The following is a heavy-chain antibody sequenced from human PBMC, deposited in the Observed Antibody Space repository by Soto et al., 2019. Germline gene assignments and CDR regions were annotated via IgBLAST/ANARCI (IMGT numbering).Heavy chain of an antibody. CDR3: ARQAGILTGYFDYYYMDV. Sequence: GESLKISCKGSGYSFTSYWIGWVRQMPGKGLEWMGIIYPGDSDTRYSPPFQGQVTISADKSISTAYLQWSSLKASDTAMYYCARQAGILTGYFDYYYMDVWGKGTTVTVSS. J-gene: IGHJ6*03. CDR1: GYSFTSYW. D-gene: IGHD3-9*01. V-gene: IGHV5-51*01. CDR2: IYPGDSDT.